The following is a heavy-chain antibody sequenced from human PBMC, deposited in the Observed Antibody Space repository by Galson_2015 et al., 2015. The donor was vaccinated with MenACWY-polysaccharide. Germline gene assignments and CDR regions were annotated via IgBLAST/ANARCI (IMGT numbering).Heavy chain of an antibody. V-gene: IGHV3-30-3*01. CDR2: ISYDGSNK. D-gene: IGHD3-10*01. Sequence: SLRLSCAGSGFTFNTFAMNWVRQAPGKGLEWVALISYDGSNKYHADSVKGRFTISRNNSKNTVYLQMDSLRPEDTAPYYCARGVRSFARSDYWGQGAQVTVSS. J-gene: IGHJ4*02. CDR3: ARGVRSFARSDY. CDR1: GFTFNTFA.